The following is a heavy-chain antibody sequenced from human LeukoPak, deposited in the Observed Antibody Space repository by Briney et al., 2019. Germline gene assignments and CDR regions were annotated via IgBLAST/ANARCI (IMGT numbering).Heavy chain of an antibody. CDR2: IYPGDSDT. D-gene: IGHD3-22*01. J-gene: IGHJ4*02. CDR1: RYSFLSSW. V-gene: IGHV5-51*01. Sequence: GESLKISCIGSRYSFLSSWLGWVRQMPGKGLEWMGIIYPGDSDTRYSPSFQGQVTISADKSISTAYLQWSSLKASDTAMYYCAIDGGYYDSSGYYPYYFDYWGQGTLVTVSS. CDR3: AIDGGYYDSSGYYPYYFDY.